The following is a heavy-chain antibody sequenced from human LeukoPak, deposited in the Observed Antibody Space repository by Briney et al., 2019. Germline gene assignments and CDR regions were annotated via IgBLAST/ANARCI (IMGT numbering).Heavy chain of an antibody. J-gene: IGHJ4*02. CDR3: ARASTAYDSSPLDY. CDR2: TYYSGST. D-gene: IGHD3-22*01. V-gene: IGHV4-59*11. Sequence: SETLSLTCTVSGGSISSHYWSWIRQPPGKGLEWIGYTYYSGSTNYNPSLKSRVTISVDTSKNQFSLKLSSVTAADTAVYYCARASTAYDSSPLDYWGQGTLVTVSS. CDR1: GGSISSHY.